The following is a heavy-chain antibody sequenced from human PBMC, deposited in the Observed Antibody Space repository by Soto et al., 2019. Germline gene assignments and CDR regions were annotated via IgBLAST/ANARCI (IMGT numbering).Heavy chain of an antibody. D-gene: IGHD2-15*01. CDR2: INAGNGNT. CDR1: GYTFTSYA. Sequence: ASVKVSCKASGYTFTSYAMHWVRQAPGQRLEWMGWINAGNGNTKYSQKFQGRVTITRDTSASTAYMELSSLRSEDTAVYYCARDLRGGYCSGGSCYSPHYWGHGTLVTVSS. CDR3: ARDLRGGYCSGGSCYSPHY. V-gene: IGHV1-3*01. J-gene: IGHJ4*01.